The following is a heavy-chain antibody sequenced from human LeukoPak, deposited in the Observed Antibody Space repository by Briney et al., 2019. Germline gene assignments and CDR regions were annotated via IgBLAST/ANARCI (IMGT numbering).Heavy chain of an antibody. V-gene: IGHV3-74*03. CDR1: GFPFSSYW. D-gene: IGHD2-15*01. J-gene: IGHJ4*02. CDR3: ARGYCSGGSCPTDY. CDR2: IISDGSST. Sequence: GGSLRLSCAASGFPFSSYWMHWVRQAPGKGLVWVSRIISDGSSTTYADSVKGRFTISRDNAKNTLYPQMNSLRAEDTAVYYCARGYCSGGSCPTDYWGQGTLVTVSS.